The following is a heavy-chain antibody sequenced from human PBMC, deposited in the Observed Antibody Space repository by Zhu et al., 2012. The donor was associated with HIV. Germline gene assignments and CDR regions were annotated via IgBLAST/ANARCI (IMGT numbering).Heavy chain of an antibody. Sequence: QVQLQQWGAGLLKPSETLSLTCALYGDSLSDYYWSWVRQSPGKGLEWIGEINHSGSTNYNPSLKTRVTISIDTSKNQFSLKLNSVTAADTALYYCARPYYTRTRASGSYIYYYYGMDVWGQGTTVTASS. CDR2: INHSGST. CDR3: ARPYYTRTRASGSYIYYYYGMDV. V-gene: IGHV4-34*01. J-gene: IGHJ6*02. CDR1: GDSLSDYY. D-gene: IGHD3-10*01.